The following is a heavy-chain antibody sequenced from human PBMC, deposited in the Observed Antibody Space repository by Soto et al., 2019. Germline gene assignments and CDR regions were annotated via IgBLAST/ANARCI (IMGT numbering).Heavy chain of an antibody. CDR1: GGTFSSYA. J-gene: IGHJ5*02. D-gene: IGHD5-18*01. CDR3: ARDESGYSYGYGYNWFDP. V-gene: IGHV1-69*13. CDR2: IIPIFGTA. Sequence: SVKVSCKASGGTFSSYAISWVRQAPGQGLEWMGGIIPIFGTANYAQKFQGRVTITADESTSTAYMELSSLRSEDTAVYYCARDESGYSYGYGYNWFDPWGQGTLVTVSS.